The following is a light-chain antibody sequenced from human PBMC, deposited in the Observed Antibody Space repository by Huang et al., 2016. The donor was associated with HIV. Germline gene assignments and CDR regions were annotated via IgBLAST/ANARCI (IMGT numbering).Light chain of an antibody. CDR2: GAS. CDR1: QTVSSN. J-gene: IGKJ5*01. CDR3: QQYNKWPPVT. V-gene: IGKV3-15*01. Sequence: ERVMTQSPASLSMSPGETATLSCRASQTVSSNLAWYHQKPGQAPRLLMYGASTRATGVPARFSGDGAGTEVTLTISSLQSEDSAIYYCQQYNKWPPVTFGQGTRLEIK.